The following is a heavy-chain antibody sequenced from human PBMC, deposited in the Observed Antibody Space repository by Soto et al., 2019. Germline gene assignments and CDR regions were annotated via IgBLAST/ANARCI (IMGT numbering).Heavy chain of an antibody. Sequence: SETLSLTCTVHRDFISTNCWIWIRQSPGKGLEWIGYIYYSGENRYNPSLKSQVTMSVDTSKNQFSLNLASVTAADTAVYYCARGAVPAAYLFYFDYWGQG. CDR1: RDFISTNC. J-gene: IGHJ4*02. CDR2: IYYSGEN. D-gene: IGHD2-2*01. CDR3: ARGAVPAAYLFYFDY. V-gene: IGHV4-59*01.